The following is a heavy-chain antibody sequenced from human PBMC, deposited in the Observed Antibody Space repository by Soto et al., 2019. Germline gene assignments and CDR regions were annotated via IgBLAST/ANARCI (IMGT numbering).Heavy chain of an antibody. CDR2: INPSGGST. CDR1: GYTFTNYA. D-gene: IGHD5-12*01. CDR3: AREREMATITYYYYGMDV. J-gene: IGHJ6*02. V-gene: IGHV1-46*03. Sequence: SVKVSCKASGYTFTNYAISWVRQAPGQGLEWMGIINPSGGSTSYAQKFQGRVTMTRDTSTSTVYMELSSLRSEDTAVYYCAREREMATITYYYYGMDVWGQGTTVTVSS.